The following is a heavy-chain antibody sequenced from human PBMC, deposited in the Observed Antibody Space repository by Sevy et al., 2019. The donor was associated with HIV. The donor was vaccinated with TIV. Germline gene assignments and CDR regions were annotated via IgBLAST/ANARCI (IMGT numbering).Heavy chain of an antibody. CDR1: GGSISSGAYY. CDR3: ARVAHGDYVGWFDP. D-gene: IGHD4-17*01. Sequence: SETLSLTCTVSGGSISSGAYYWNWIRQHPGKGLEWIGYIYYSGSTYYSPSLKSRVSLSGDTSKNQFSLKLTSVTAADTAVYYCARVAHGDYVGWFDPWGQGTLVTVSS. J-gene: IGHJ5*02. V-gene: IGHV4-31*03. CDR2: IYYSGST.